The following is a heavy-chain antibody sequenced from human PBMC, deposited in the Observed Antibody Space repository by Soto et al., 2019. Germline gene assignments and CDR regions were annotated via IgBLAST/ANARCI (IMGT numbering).Heavy chain of an antibody. CDR2: ITSSGSTK. CDR3: ARRYCSSTSCLIDY. V-gene: IGHV3-48*03. Sequence: GSLRLSCAASGFTFSSYEMNWVRQAPGKGLEWVSYITSSGSTKYYADSVEGRFTISRDNAKNSLYLQMNSLRAEDTAVYYCARRYCSSTSCLIDYWGQGTLVTVSS. J-gene: IGHJ4*02. CDR1: GFTFSSYE. D-gene: IGHD2-2*01.